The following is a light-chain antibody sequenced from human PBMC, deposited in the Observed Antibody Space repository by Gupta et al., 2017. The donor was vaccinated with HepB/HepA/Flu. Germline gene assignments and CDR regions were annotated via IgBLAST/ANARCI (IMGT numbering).Light chain of an antibody. Sequence: DIQMTQSPSSLSASVGDRVTITCRTSQSISTYLNWYQHKPGKAPDLLIFAASTLRSGVPSRFSGSGSGTDFTLTISRLPPEDFATYYCQQSDTIPWTFGQGTKVEIK. V-gene: IGKV1-39*01. CDR1: QSISTY. CDR2: AAS. CDR3: QQSDTIPWT. J-gene: IGKJ1*01.